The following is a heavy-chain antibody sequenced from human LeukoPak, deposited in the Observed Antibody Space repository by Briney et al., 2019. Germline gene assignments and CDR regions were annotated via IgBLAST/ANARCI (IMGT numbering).Heavy chain of an antibody. CDR1: GFTFDDYA. D-gene: IGHD6-19*01. Sequence: GGSLRLSCAASGFTFDDYAMHWVRQAPGKGLEWVSGISWNSGSIGYADSAKGRFTISRDNAKNSLYLQMNSLRAEDTALYYCAKGARGWTGYYFDYWGQGTLVTVSS. J-gene: IGHJ4*02. V-gene: IGHV3-9*01. CDR3: AKGARGWTGYYFDY. CDR2: ISWNSGSI.